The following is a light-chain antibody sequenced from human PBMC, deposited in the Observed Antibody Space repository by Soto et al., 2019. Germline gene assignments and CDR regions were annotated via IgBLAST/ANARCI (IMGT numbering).Light chain of an antibody. CDR3: QQFNNYPLT. CDR2: DAS. J-gene: IGKJ5*01. V-gene: IGKV1D-13*01. Sequence: IQLTQSPSSQSASVGSRLTIICRASQRISSAVAWYQQKKGKPPKLMMYDASSLESGVPPRFSGSRYGTDVNLSISSLQTEDFATYYCQQFNNYPLTFGQGTRVEIK. CDR1: QRISSA.